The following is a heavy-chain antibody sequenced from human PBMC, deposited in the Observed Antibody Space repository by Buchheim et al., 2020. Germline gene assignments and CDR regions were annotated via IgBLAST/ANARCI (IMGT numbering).Heavy chain of an antibody. D-gene: IGHD1-14*01. CDR3: ARDWYNGADY. CDR2: INQDGSER. Sequence: EVQLVESGGGLVQPGGSLRLSCAASGFTFSSYWMTWVRQAPGKGLEWVANINQDGSERYYVDSMKGRFTISRDHAKNSLYLQMNSLRVEDTAVYYCARDWYNGADYWGQGTL. CDR1: GFTFSSYW. J-gene: IGHJ4*02. V-gene: IGHV3-7*01.